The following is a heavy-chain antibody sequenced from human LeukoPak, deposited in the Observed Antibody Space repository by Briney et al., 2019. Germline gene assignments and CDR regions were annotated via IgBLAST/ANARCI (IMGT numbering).Heavy chain of an antibody. J-gene: IGHJ1*01. D-gene: IGHD6-19*01. V-gene: IGHV1-69*06. Sequence: VASVKVSCKASGGTFSSYAISWVRQAPGQGLEWMGGIIPIFGTANYAQKFQGRVTITADKSTSTAYMELSSLRSEDTAVYYCARDLAVAGTTRVNFQHWGQGTLVTVSS. CDR1: GGTFSSYA. CDR2: IIPIFGTA. CDR3: ARDLAVAGTTRVNFQH.